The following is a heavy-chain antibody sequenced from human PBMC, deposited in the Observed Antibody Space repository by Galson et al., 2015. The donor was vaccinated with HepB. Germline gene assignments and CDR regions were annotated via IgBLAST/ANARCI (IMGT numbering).Heavy chain of an antibody. V-gene: IGHV3-53*01. CDR2: MYSGGSA. CDR3: AAHSMKDI. Sequence: SLRLSCAASGFTVGNNYMSWGRQAPGKGLQWVSLMYSGGSARYAESVRGRFIISRDSSKNTVYLQMNSLRVEDTAMYYCAAHSMKDIWGQGTMVTVSS. J-gene: IGHJ3*02. CDR1: GFTVGNNY.